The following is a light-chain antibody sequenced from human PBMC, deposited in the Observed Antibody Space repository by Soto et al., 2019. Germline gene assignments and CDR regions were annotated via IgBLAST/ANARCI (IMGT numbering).Light chain of an antibody. CDR2: DVS. V-gene: IGLV2-14*01. J-gene: IGLJ2*01. CDR1: SSDVGGYNY. CDR3: SSYTSNSTRL. Sequence: HSALTQPASESGSPGQSVAISCTGTSSDVGGYNYVSWYQQHPGKAPKLMIYDVSNRPSGVSNRFSGSKSGNTASLTISGLQPEDEADYYCSSYTSNSTRLFGGGTKVTVL.